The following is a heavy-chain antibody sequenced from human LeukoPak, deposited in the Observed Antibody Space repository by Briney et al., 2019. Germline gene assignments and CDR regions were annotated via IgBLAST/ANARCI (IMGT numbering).Heavy chain of an antibody. V-gene: IGHV4-30-4*01. CDR3: ARGNDILTGSGYYYGMDV. D-gene: IGHD3-9*01. Sequence: SETLSLTCTVSGGSISSGDYYWSWIRQPPGKGLEWIGYIYYSGSTYYNPSLKSRVTISVDTSKNQFSLKLSSVTAADTAVYYCARGNDILTGSGYYYGMDVWGQGTTVTVSS. CDR2: IYYSGST. J-gene: IGHJ6*02. CDR1: GGSISSGDYY.